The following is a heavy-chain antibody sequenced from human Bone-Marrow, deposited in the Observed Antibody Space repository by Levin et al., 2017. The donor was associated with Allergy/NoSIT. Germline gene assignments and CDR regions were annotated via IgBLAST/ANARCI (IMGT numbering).Heavy chain of an antibody. CDR1: GFTFGDYT. D-gene: IGHD1-26*01. Sequence: GESLKISCTAFGFTFGDYTMTWVRQAPGKGLEWIGLIRSKAYGGTTEYAASVKGRFTILRDDSKGIAYLQMNSLKIDDTAIYYCTRLDPWEVIPFFEYWGQGTLVTVSS. J-gene: IGHJ4*02. CDR3: TRLDPWEVIPFFEY. V-gene: IGHV3-49*04. CDR2: IRSKAYGGTT.